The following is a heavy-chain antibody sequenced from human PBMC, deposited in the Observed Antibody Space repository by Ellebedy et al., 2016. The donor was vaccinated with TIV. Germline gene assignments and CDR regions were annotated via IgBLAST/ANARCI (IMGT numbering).Heavy chain of an antibody. CDR1: GFAFSSRW. CDR3: GRDDRYGLDV. V-gene: IGHV3-74*01. Sequence: PGGSLRLSCVASGFAFSSRWIHWVRQRPGKGLVWVSHINSDGSSTTYADSVNGRFTISRDNAKDTVYLQMNSLRAEDTAVYYCGRDDRYGLDVWGQGTTVIVSS. CDR2: INSDGSST. J-gene: IGHJ6*02.